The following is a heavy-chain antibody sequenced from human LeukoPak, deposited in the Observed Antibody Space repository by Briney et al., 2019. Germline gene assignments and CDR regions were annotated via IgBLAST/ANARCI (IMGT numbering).Heavy chain of an antibody. Sequence: GASVKVSXKASGYTFTSYGISWVRQAPGQGLEWMGWINTYKGNTQYAQRLQGRVTMTTDTSTNTAYMELGSLRSDDTAVYYCARHIAGTVTSGFDIWGQGTMVTVSS. CDR1: GYTFTSYG. V-gene: IGHV1-18*01. D-gene: IGHD4-17*01. J-gene: IGHJ3*02. CDR3: ARHIAGTVTSGFDI. CDR2: INTYKGNT.